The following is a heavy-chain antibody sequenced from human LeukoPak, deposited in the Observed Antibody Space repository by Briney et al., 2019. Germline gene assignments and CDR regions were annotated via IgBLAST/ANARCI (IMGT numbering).Heavy chain of an antibody. J-gene: IGHJ4*02. D-gene: IGHD3-16*02. CDR3: AGGPGRFRELSFLSILAY. CDR1: GFTFSSYA. Sequence: PGGSLRLSCAASGFTFSSYAMHWVRQAPGKGLEYVSAISSNGGSTYYANSVKGRFTISRDNSKNTLYLQMGSLRAEDMAVYYCAGGPGRFRELSFLSILAYWGQGTLVTVSS. CDR2: ISSNGGST. V-gene: IGHV3-64*01.